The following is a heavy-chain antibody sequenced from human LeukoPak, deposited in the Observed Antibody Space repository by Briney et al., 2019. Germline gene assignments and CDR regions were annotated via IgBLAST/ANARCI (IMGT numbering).Heavy chain of an antibody. CDR2: ISGSGGST. CDR1: GFTFSPYA. CDR3: AKPPGDTGFDAFDI. D-gene: IGHD3-16*01. V-gene: IGHV3-23*01. Sequence: PGGSLRLSCAASGFTFSPYAMHWVRQAPGKGLEWVSAISGSGGSTYYADSVKGRFTISRDNSKNTLYLQMNSLRAADTAVYYCAKPPGDTGFDAFDIWGQGTMVTVSS. J-gene: IGHJ3*02.